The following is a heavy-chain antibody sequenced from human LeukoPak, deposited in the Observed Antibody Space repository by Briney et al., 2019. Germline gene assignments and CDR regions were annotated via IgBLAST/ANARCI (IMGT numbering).Heavy chain of an antibody. CDR1: GFIFDDYA. D-gene: IGHD1-1*01. V-gene: IGHV3-23*01. Sequence: PGGSLRLSCAVSGFIFDDYAMHWVRQAPGKGLEWVSGISESGGDTYYADFVKGRFSISRDNSKNTLSLQMSSLRADDTAVYYCAKKDDVFHLWGQGTMVTVSS. CDR3: AKKDDVFHL. CDR2: ISESGGDT. J-gene: IGHJ3*01.